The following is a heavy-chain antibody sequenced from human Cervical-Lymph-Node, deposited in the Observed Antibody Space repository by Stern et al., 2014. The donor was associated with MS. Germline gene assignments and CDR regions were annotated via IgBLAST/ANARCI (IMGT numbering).Heavy chain of an antibody. CDR1: GYTFGTYD. V-gene: IGHV1-8*01. Sequence: VQLEESGAEVKEPGASVKVSCKASGYTFGTYDINWVRQATGQGLEWMGWVNPNTGNTDYAQKFQGRCTLTRDNSISTAYMELSGLTSGDTAVYYCARGGITASTTDFDSWGQGTLVIVSS. CDR3: ARGGITASTTDFDS. D-gene: IGHD3-10*01. J-gene: IGHJ4*02. CDR2: VNPNTGNT.